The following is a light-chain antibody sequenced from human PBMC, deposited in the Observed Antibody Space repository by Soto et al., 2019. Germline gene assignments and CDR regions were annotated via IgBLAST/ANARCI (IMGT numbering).Light chain of an antibody. Sequence: ENVLTQYPGTLSLSPGERATLNCRASHIIGTYFDGYQHKPGQAPRLLIFDSSKRATGIPARLSGSGSGTDFTLTISSLEPEDLAVYYCQHLSNWPSCTLGERTKVEIK. V-gene: IGKV3-11*01. J-gene: IGKJ1*01. CDR2: DSS. CDR3: QHLSNWPSCT. CDR1: HIIGTY.